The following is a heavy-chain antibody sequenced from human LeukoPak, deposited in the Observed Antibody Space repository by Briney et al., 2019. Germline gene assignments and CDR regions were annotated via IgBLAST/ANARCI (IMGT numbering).Heavy chain of an antibody. CDR1: GYTLTELS. D-gene: IGHD3-10*01. CDR3: ATTKAVRGVIITSAEPFDY. V-gene: IGHV1-24*01. CDR2: FDPEDGET. Sequence: ASVKVSCKVSGYTLTELSMHWVRQAPGKGLEWMGGFDPEDGETIYAQKFQGRVTKTEDTSTDTAYMELSSLRSEDTAVYYCATTKAVRGVIITSAEPFDYWGQGTLVTVSS. J-gene: IGHJ4*02.